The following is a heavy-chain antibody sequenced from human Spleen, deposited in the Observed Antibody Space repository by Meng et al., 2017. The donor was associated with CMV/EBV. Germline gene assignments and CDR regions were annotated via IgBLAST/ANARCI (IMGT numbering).Heavy chain of an antibody. CDR2: IYSGGVT. Sequence: GGSLRLSCAASGFTVSSNYMSWVRQAPGKGLEWVSVIYSGGVTFYADSVEGRFTISRDTSKNTVYLQMNSLRAEDTAMYYCAREGGIAAPLWWGQGTLVTVSS. V-gene: IGHV3-53*01. CDR1: GFTVSSNY. J-gene: IGHJ4*02. D-gene: IGHD6-6*01. CDR3: AREGGIAAPLW.